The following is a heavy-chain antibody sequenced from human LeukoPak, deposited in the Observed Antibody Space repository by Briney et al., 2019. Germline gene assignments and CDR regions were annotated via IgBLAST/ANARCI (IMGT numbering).Heavy chain of an antibody. CDR2: ISAYNGNT. J-gene: IGHJ4*02. Sequence: ASVKVSCKASGYTFTSYGISWVRQAPGQGLEWMGWISAYNGNTNYPQKLQGRVTMTTDTSTSTAYMELRSLRSDDTAVYYCARDPGRVDTAVGGFDYWGQGTLVTVSS. CDR1: GYTFTSYG. V-gene: IGHV1-18*01. D-gene: IGHD5-18*01. CDR3: ARDPGRVDTAVGGFDY.